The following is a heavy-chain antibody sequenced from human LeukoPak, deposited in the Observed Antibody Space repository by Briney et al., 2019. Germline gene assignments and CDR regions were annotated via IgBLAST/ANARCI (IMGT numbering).Heavy chain of an antibody. Sequence: ASVKVSCKASGGTLSSYAISWVRQAPGQGLEWMGRIIPIFGTANYAQKFQGRVTITTDESTSTAYMELSSLRSEDTAVYYCARNYVYSSSWYNWFDPWGQGTLVTVSS. V-gene: IGHV1-69*05. CDR2: IIPIFGTA. D-gene: IGHD6-13*01. J-gene: IGHJ5*02. CDR1: GGTLSSYA. CDR3: ARNYVYSSSWYNWFDP.